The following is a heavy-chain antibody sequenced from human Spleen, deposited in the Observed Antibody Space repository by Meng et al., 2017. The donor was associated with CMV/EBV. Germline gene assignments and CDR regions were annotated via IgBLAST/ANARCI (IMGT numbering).Heavy chain of an antibody. Sequence: GESLKISCAASGFTFSSYAMSWVRQAPGKGLEWVSAISGSGSSTYYADSVKGRFTISRDNSKNTLYLQLNTLRAEDSAVYYCAKDQTGWELTGAFDVWGQGTLVTVSS. CDR1: GFTFSSYA. V-gene: IGHV3-23*01. CDR3: AKDQTGWELTGAFDV. CDR2: ISGSGSST. J-gene: IGHJ3*01. D-gene: IGHD4-23*01.